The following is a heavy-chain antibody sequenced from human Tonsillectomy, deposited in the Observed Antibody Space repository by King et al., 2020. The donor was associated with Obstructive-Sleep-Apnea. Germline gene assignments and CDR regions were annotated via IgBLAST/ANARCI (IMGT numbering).Heavy chain of an antibody. CDR3: ARVLDYYGSGAFDY. J-gene: IGHJ4*02. Sequence: VQLVESGGGLVQPGGSLRLSCAASGFTVSSNYMSWVRQAPGKGLEWVSVIYSGGSTYYADSVKGRFTISRDNSKNTLYLQMNSLRAEDSAVYYCARVLDYYGSGAFDYWGQGTLVTVSS. D-gene: IGHD3-10*01. CDR1: GFTVSSNY. V-gene: IGHV3-66*01. CDR2: IYSGGST.